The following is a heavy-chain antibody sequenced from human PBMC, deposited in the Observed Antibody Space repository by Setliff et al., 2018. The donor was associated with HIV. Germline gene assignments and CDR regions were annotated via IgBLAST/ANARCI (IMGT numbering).Heavy chain of an antibody. CDR1: GFTFSRYS. CDR3: VRGPQFTPH. CDR2: ISSSSSSM. D-gene: IGHD3-16*01. Sequence: GGSLRLSCAASGFTFSRYSMNWVRQAPGKGLEWVSYISSSSSSMYHADSVKGRFTISRDNAKNTLYLQMNRLRADDTAVYYCVRGPQFTPHWGQGTLVTVSS. V-gene: IGHV3-48*04. J-gene: IGHJ4*02.